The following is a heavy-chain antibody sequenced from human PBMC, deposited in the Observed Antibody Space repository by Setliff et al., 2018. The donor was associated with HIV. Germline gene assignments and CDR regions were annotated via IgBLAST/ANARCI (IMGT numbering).Heavy chain of an antibody. CDR1: GGSMSSYY. V-gene: IGHV4-4*08. CDR2: IYASGST. Sequence: SETLSLTCAVSGGSMSSYYWSWIRQTPGKGLEWIGYIYASGSTKYNPSLKSRVTISVDTSKNQFSLKLSAVTAADTAVYYCARVDCSGGSCYSPAYWGQGTLVTVSS. D-gene: IGHD2-15*01. CDR3: ARVDCSGGSCYSPAY. J-gene: IGHJ4*02.